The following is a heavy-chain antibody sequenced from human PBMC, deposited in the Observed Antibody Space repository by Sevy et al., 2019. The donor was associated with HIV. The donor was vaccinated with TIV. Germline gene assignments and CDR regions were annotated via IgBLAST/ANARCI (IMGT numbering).Heavy chain of an antibody. CDR1: GFTFSSYS. Sequence: GGSLRLSCAASGFTFSSYSMNWVRQAPGKGLEWVSYISSSSSTIYYADSVKGRFTISRDNAKNSLYLQMNSLRDEDTAVYYCARVSISSGGSCYSHFDYWGQGTLVTVSS. J-gene: IGHJ4*02. V-gene: IGHV3-48*02. CDR2: ISSSSSTI. D-gene: IGHD2-15*01. CDR3: ARVSISSGGSCYSHFDY.